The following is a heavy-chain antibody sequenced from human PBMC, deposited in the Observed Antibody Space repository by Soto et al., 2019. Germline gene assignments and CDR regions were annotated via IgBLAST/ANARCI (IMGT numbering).Heavy chain of an antibody. CDR1: GFTFSSYA. D-gene: IGHD2-15*01. J-gene: IGHJ5*02. Sequence: EVQLLESGGGLVQPGGSLRLSCAASGFTFSSYAMSWVRQAPGKGLEWVSAISGSGGSTYYADSVKGRFTISRDNSKNTLYLHMNSLSAGDTAVYYCAKDVVAAHNWFDPWGQGTLVTVSS. CDR3: AKDVVAAHNWFDP. V-gene: IGHV3-23*01. CDR2: ISGSGGST.